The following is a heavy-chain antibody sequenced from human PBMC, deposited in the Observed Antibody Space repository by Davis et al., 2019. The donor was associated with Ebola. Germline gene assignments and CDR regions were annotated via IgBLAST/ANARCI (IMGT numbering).Heavy chain of an antibody. CDR1: GGSISSSSYY. D-gene: IGHD3-3*01. CDR3: ARGPYYDFWSGYGPRPYYYFDY. Sequence: PSETLSLTCTVSGGSISSSSYYWDWIRRPPGKGLEWIGYIYHSGSTYYNPSLKSRVTISVDRSKNQFSLKLSSVTAADTAVYYCARGPYYDFWSGYGPRPYYYFDYWGQGTLVTVSS. CDR2: IYHSGST. J-gene: IGHJ4*02. V-gene: IGHV4-30-2*01.